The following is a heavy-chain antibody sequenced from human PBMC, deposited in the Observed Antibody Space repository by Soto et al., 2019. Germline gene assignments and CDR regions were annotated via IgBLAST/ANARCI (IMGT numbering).Heavy chain of an antibody. J-gene: IGHJ4*02. CDR3: AKGGPMVRGPRGYFDY. Sequence: QVQLVESGGGVVQPGRSLRLSCAASGFTFSSYGIHWVRQAPGKGLEWVAVISYDGSNKYYADSVKGRFTISRDNSKNTLYLQMNSLRAEDTAVYYCAKGGPMVRGPRGYFDYWGQGTLVTVSS. CDR1: GFTFSSYG. D-gene: IGHD3-10*01. CDR2: ISYDGSNK. V-gene: IGHV3-30*18.